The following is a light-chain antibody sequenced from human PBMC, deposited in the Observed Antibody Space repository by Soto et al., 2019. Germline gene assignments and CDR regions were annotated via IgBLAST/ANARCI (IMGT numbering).Light chain of an antibody. V-gene: IGKV3-15*01. Sequence: ENGLTQSPGTRPLAPGERAGRSCRASQSVSSNLAWYQQKPGQAPRLLIYGASTRATGIPARFSGSGSGTEFTLTISSLQSEDFAVYYCQQYNNWPPLTFGGGTKVDI. J-gene: IGKJ4*01. CDR3: QQYNNWPPLT. CDR2: GAS. CDR1: QSVSSN.